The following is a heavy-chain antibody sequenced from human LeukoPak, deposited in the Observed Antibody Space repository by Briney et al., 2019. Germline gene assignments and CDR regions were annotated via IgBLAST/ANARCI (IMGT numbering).Heavy chain of an antibody. D-gene: IGHD2-2*01. CDR2: INTNTGNP. J-gene: IGHJ6*03. CDR1: GYTFTSYA. Sequence: GASVKVSCKASGYTFTSYAMNWVRQAPGQGLEWMGWINTNTGNPTYAQGFTGRFVFSLDPSVSTAYLQISSLKAEDTAVYYCARGVPLVVVPAARAASYYYYMDVWGKGTTVTVSS. V-gene: IGHV7-4-1*02. CDR3: ARGVPLVVVPAARAASYYYYMDV.